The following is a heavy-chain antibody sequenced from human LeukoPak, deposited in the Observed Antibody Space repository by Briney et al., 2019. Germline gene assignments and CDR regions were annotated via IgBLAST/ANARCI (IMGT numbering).Heavy chain of an antibody. CDR1: GFTFSSYA. CDR2: IYNGVNT. V-gene: IGHV3-66*01. Sequence: GGSLRLSCAASGFTFSSYAMSWVRQAPGKGLEWVSTIYNGVNTAYADSVKGRFTISRDSSKNTLFLQMNSLRAEDTALYYCAMATRWLNFDYWGQGTLVTVSS. J-gene: IGHJ4*02. CDR3: AMATRWLNFDY. D-gene: IGHD5-24*01.